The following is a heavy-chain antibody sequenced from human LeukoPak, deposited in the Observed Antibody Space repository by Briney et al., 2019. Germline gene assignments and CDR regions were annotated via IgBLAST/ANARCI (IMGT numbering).Heavy chain of an antibody. CDR3: ARVARGYDILTGYYYMDV. CDR1: GYTFTSYG. CDR2: ISAYNGNT. Sequence: GASVKVSCKASGYTFTSYGISWVRQAPGQGLEWMGWISAYNGNTNSAQKLQGRVTMTTDTSTSTAYMELRSLRSDDTAVYYCARVARGYDILTGYYYMDVWGKGTTVTVSS. D-gene: IGHD3-9*01. J-gene: IGHJ6*03. V-gene: IGHV1-18*01.